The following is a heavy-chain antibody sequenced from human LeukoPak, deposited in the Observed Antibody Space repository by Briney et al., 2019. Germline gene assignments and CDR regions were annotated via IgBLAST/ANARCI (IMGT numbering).Heavy chain of an antibody. V-gene: IGHV4-38-2*01. CDR1: GYSISSGYY. D-gene: IGHD4-23*01. CDR3: ARRGATTVVTEDAFDI. J-gene: IGHJ3*02. Sequence: SETLSLTCAVSGYSISSGYYWGWIRQPPGKGLERIGSIYHSGSTYYNPSLKSRVTISVDTSKNQFSLKLSSVTAADTAVYYCARRGATTVVTEDAFDIWGQGTMVTVSS. CDR2: IYHSGST.